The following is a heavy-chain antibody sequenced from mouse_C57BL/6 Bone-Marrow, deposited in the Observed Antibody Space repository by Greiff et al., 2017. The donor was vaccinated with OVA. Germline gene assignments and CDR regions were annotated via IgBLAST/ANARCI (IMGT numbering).Heavy chain of an antibody. CDR3: AREGGYYRDY. V-gene: IGHV5-4*01. D-gene: IGHD2-14*01. CDR2: ISDGGSYT. Sequence: EVHLVESGGGLVKPGGSLKLSCAASGFTFSSYAMSWVRQTPEKRLEWVATISDGGSYTYCPDNVKGRFTISRDNAKNNLYLQMSHLKSEDTAMYYCAREGGYYRDYWGQGTTLTVSS. J-gene: IGHJ2*01. CDR1: GFTFSSYA.